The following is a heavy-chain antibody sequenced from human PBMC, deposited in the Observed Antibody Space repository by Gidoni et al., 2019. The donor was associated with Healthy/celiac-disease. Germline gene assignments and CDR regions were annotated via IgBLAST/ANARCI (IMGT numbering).Heavy chain of an antibody. CDR3: ARDPGWLQFRAYYYYMDV. CDR2: ISPIFGTA. CDR1: GGTFSSYA. J-gene: IGHJ6*03. V-gene: IGHV1-69*01. Sequence: QVQLVQSGAEVKKPGSSVKVSCKASGGTFSSYALSWVRQAPGQGLEWMGGISPIFGTANYAQKFQGRVTITADESTSTAYMELSSLRSEDTAVYYCARDPGWLQFRAYYYYMDVWGKGTTVTVSS. D-gene: IGHD5-12*01.